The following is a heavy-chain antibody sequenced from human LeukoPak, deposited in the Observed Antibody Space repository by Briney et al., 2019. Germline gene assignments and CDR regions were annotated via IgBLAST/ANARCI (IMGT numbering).Heavy chain of an antibody. D-gene: IGHD3-10*01. Sequence: GGSLRLSCAASGFTFSSYEMNWVRQAPGKGLEWVSYISSSGSTIHYADSVKDRFTISRDNAKNSLYLQMNSLRAEDTAVYYCARDDYGSGTYYRYFDFWGQGTLVTVSS. J-gene: IGHJ4*02. CDR2: ISSSGSTI. CDR3: ARDDYGSGTYYRYFDF. V-gene: IGHV3-48*03. CDR1: GFTFSSYE.